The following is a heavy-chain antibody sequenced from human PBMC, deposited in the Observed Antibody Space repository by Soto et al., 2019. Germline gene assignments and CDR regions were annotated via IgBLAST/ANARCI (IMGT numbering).Heavy chain of an antibody. V-gene: IGHV1-69*13. CDR2: IIPIFGTA. CDR3: ARCPLLEGAWFDP. CDR1: GGTFSSYA. Sequence: GASVKVSCKASGGTFSSYAISWVRQAPGQGLEWMGGIIPIFGTADCAQKFQGRVTITADESTSTAYMELSSLRSEDTAVYYCARCPLLEGAWFDPWGQGTLVTVSS. J-gene: IGHJ5*02.